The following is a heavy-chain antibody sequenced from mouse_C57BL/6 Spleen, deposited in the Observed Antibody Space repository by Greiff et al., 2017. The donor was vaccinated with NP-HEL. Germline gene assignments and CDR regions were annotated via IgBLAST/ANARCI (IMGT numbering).Heavy chain of an antibody. CDR3: ARQESNYVWYFDV. D-gene: IGHD2-5*01. CDR1: GFTFSSYT. J-gene: IGHJ1*03. V-gene: IGHV5-9*01. CDR2: ISGGGGNT. Sequence: EVMLVESGGGLVKPGGSLKLSCAASGFTFSSYTMSWVRQTPEKRLEWVATISGGGGNTYYPDSVKGRFTISRDNTKNTLYLQMSSLRSEDTALYYCARQESNYVWYFDVWGTGTTVTVSS.